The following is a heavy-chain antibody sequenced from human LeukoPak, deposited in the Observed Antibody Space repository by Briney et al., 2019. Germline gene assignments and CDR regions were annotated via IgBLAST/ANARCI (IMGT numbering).Heavy chain of an antibody. CDR1: GGTFSSYA. CDR3: ARGHGLRFLEWLRGPPPKTNWFDP. D-gene: IGHD3-3*01. CDR2: MNPNSGNT. J-gene: IGHJ5*02. Sequence: ASVKVSCKASGGTFSSYAISWVRQATGQGLEWMGWMNPNSGNTGYAQKFQGRVTMTRNTSTSTAYMELSSLRSEDTAVYYCARGHGLRFLEWLRGPPPKTNWFDPWGQGTLVTVSS. V-gene: IGHV1-8*02.